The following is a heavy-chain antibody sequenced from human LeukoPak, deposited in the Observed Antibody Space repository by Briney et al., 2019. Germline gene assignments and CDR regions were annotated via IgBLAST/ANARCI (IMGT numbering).Heavy chain of an antibody. CDR1: GFTFSSYA. V-gene: IGHV3-30*04. CDR3: AKDPQDFYGSSGYRPERY. Sequence: PGGSLRLSCAASGFTFSSYAMQWVRQAPGKGLEWVTLISYDGTDKYYAASVRGRFTISRDNSKNTLYLQMNSLRPEDTGVYYCAKDPQDFYGSSGYRPERYWGQGTLVTVSS. J-gene: IGHJ4*02. D-gene: IGHD3-22*01. CDR2: ISYDGTDK.